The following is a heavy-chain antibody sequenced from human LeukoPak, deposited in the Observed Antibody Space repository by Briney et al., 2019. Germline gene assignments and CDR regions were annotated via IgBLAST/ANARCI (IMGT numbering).Heavy chain of an antibody. D-gene: IGHD6-19*01. J-gene: IGHJ6*03. V-gene: IGHV5-51*01. Sequence: GESLKISCKGSGYSFTSYWIGWVRQMPGKGLEWMGIIYPGDSDTRYSPSFQGQVTISADKSISTAYLQWSSLKASDTAMYYCARLPYVLEQWLVRGGYYYYMDVWGKGTTVTVSS. CDR3: ARLPYVLEQWLVRGGYYYYMDV. CDR1: GYSFTSYW. CDR2: IYPGDSDT.